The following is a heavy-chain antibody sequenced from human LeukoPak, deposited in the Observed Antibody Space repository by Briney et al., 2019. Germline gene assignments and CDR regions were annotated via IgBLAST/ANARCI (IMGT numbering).Heavy chain of an antibody. J-gene: IGHJ3*01. CDR3: AKDIQLST. V-gene: IGHV3-33*06. Sequence: GGSLRLSCAASGITFSSYGMHWVRQAPGKGLEWVAVIWYDGSDKYYTDSVKGRFTISRDNSKNTLYLQMNSLRAEDTAIYYFAKDIQLSTWGRGTMVTVSS. CDR1: GITFSSYG. D-gene: IGHD3-16*02. CDR2: IWYDGSDK.